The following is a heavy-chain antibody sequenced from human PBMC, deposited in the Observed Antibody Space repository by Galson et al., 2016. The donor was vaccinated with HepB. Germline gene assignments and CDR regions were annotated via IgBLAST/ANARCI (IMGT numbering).Heavy chain of an antibody. V-gene: IGHV3-7*04. D-gene: IGHD4-17*01. CDR2: IKQDGTEN. CDR3: ARGPDYGDWVDFLDC. CDR1: GLTFSNKW. J-gene: IGHJ4*02. Sequence: SPRHRCAISGLTFSNKWKSWFGQAPGKGLEWVANIKQDGTENYVDSAKGRFTISRDNAKNSLYLQMNSLRAEDTAAYYCARGPDYGDWVDFLDCWGQGTLVTVSS.